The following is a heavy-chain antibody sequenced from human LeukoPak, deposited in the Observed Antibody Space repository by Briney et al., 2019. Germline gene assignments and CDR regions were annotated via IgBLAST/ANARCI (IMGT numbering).Heavy chain of an antibody. CDR1: GGSIRSSSYY. V-gene: IGHV4-39*01. CDR3: ARHGSAGWLHFDF. D-gene: IGHD5-24*01. CDR2: IYYSGST. J-gene: IGHJ4*02. Sequence: YPSETLSLTCTVSGGSIRSSSYYWGWIRQPPGKGLEWIGSIYYSGSTYYNPSLRSRVTISADTSKNQLSLKLTSVTAADTAVYYCARHGSAGWLHFDFWGQGILVTVSS.